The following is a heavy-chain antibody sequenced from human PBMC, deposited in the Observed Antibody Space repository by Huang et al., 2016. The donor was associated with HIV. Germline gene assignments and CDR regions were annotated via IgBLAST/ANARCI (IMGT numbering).Heavy chain of an antibody. J-gene: IGHJ3*01. D-gene: IGHD3-22*01. V-gene: IGHV3-30*09. CDR1: GFTFNTYA. Sequence: QVRLVESGGGVVRPGRSLRLSCAASGFTFNTYARQWVRQAPGKGQDVVAVISKGGSKTEFGDSVKGRFAISRDNSKNTLYLQMNDLRTEDTAVYYCVRTYYYDGTGFLVFSRGANDAFDVWGQGTQVIVSS. CDR2: ISKGGSKT. CDR3: VRTYYYDGTGFLVFSRGANDAFDV.